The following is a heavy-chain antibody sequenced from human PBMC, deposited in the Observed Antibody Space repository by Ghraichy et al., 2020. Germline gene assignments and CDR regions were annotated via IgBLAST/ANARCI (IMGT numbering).Heavy chain of an antibody. CDR2: IKQDGSEK. Sequence: GGSLRLSCAASGFTFSSYWMSWVRQAPGKGLEWVANIKQDGSEKYYVDSVKGRFTISRDNAKNSLYLQMNSLRAEDTTVYYCAREGSGWYPEYFQHWGQGTLVTVSS. V-gene: IGHV3-7*01. CDR3: AREGSGWYPEYFQH. CDR1: GFTFSSYW. J-gene: IGHJ1*01. D-gene: IGHD6-19*01.